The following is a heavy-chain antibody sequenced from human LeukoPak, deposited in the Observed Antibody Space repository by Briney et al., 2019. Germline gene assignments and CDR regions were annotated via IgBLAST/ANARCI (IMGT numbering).Heavy chain of an antibody. D-gene: IGHD6-6*01. CDR1: GGTFSSYA. CDR2: IIPIFGTA. Sequence: SVKVSCKASGGTFSSYAISWVRQAPGQGLEWMGGIIPIFGTANYAQKFQGRVTITADESTSTAYMELSSLRSEDTAVYYCASQFSSSGYFDYWGQGTLVTVSS. CDR3: ASQFSSSGYFDY. V-gene: IGHV1-69*13. J-gene: IGHJ4*02.